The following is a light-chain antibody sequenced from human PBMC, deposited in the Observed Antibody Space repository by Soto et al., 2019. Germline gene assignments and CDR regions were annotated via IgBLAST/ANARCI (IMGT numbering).Light chain of an antibody. CDR3: MRATQLPFT. CDR2: KIS. Sequence: DIVMTQTPLSSPVTLGKPASISCRSSQSLVHSDENTYLSWLQQRRGQPPSLLIYKISNRFSVVPDRFSGSGAGTDFTLKISRVEAEDVGVYYCMRATQLPFTFGPGTKVDIK. V-gene: IGKV2-24*01. CDR1: QSLVHSDENTY. J-gene: IGKJ3*01.